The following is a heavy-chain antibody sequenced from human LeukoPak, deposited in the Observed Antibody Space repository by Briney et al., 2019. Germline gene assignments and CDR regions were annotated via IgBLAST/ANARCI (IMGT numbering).Heavy chain of an antibody. J-gene: IGHJ4*02. Sequence: GGSLRLSCAASGFTFSSYAMSWVRQAPGKGLEWVSAISGSGGSTYYADSVKGRFTISRDNSKNTLYLQMNSLRAEDTAVYYCAKPLTYCSSTSCDDFDYWGQGTLVTVSS. V-gene: IGHV3-23*01. CDR2: ISGSGGST. D-gene: IGHD2-2*01. CDR3: AKPLTYCSSTSCDDFDY. CDR1: GFTFSSYA.